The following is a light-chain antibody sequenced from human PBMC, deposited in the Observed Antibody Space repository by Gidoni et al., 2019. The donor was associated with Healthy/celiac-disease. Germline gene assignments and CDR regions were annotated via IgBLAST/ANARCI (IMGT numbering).Light chain of an antibody. V-gene: IGKV1-8*01. J-gene: IGKJ2*01. Sequence: AIRLTQSPSSFSASTGDRVTTTCRASQGISSYLAWYQQKPGKAPKPLIYAASTLQSGFPPRFSGSGSGTDFTLTISCLQSEDFATDYCQQYYSYPYTFGEGTKLEIK. CDR2: AAS. CDR3: QQYYSYPYT. CDR1: QGISSY.